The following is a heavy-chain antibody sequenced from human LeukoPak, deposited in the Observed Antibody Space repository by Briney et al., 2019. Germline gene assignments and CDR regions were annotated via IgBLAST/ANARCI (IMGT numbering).Heavy chain of an antibody. CDR1: GGSISSYY. Sequence: PSETLSLTCTVSGGSISSYYWSWIRQPAGKGLEWIGRIFASGSTSYNPSLKSRVTTSVDTSKNQFSLKLNSVTAADTAVYYCARGLVTGTSDYWGQRTLVTVSS. J-gene: IGHJ4*02. V-gene: IGHV4-4*07. CDR2: IFASGST. CDR3: ARGLVTGTSDY. D-gene: IGHD1-7*01.